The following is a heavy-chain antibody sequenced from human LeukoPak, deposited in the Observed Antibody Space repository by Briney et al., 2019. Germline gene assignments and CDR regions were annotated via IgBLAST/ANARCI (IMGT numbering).Heavy chain of an antibody. Sequence: SETLSLTCTVSGGSISTYYWSWIRQPPGKGLEWIGYIFYTGSTNYNPSLKSRVTISIDTSKNQFSLKLSSVTAADTAVYYCARDQGVYDSSGYYYGVWFDPWGQGTLVTVSS. J-gene: IGHJ5*02. V-gene: IGHV4-59*01. D-gene: IGHD3-22*01. CDR3: ARDQGVYDSSGYYYGVWFDP. CDR1: GGSISTYY. CDR2: IFYTGST.